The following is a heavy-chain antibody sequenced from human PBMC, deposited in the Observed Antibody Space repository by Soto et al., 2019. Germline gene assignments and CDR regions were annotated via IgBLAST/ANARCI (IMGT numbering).Heavy chain of an antibody. CDR3: AHLLTTVTTGYFDF. V-gene: IGHV2-5*02. D-gene: IGHD4-17*01. CDR2: IYWDDDK. J-gene: IGHJ4*02. Sequence: GLDLEWLGLIYWDDDKRYNPSLKSRLTFTRDTSKNQVVLTLTNVDPVDTATYYCAHLLTTVTTGYFDFWGQGALVTVSS.